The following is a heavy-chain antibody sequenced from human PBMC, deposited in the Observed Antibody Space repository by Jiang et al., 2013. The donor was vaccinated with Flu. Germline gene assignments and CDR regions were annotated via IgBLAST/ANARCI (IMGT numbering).Heavy chain of an antibody. CDR2: IYYGGIT. J-gene: IGHJ5*02. D-gene: IGHD5-24*01. CDR3: ARRVGLQNTNWFDP. CDR1: GGSISSSSYY. V-gene: IGHV4-39*01. Sequence: GSGLVKPSETLSLTCTVSGGSISSSSYYWGWIRQPPGKGLEWIGNIYYGGITYYNPSLKSRVTISVDTSKNQFSLKLSSVTAADTAVYYCARRVGLQNTNWFDPWGQGTL.